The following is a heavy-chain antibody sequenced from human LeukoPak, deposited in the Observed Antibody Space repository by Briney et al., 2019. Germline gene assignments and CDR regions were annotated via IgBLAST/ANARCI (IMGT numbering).Heavy chain of an antibody. CDR1: GGSFSGYY. Sequence: MSSETLSLTCAVYGGSFSGYYWSWIRQPPGKGLEWIGEINHSGSTNYNPSLKSRVTISVDTSKNLFSLKLGSVTAADTAVYYCASVSVVPVAQMGLYFFDYWGQGDLVTVSS. CDR3: ASVSVVPVAQMGLYFFDY. J-gene: IGHJ4*02. D-gene: IGHD3-10*01. CDR2: INHSGST. V-gene: IGHV4-34*01.